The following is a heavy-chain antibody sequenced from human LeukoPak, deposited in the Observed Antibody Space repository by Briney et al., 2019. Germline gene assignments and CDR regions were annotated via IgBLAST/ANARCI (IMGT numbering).Heavy chain of an antibody. J-gene: IGHJ4*02. CDR2: INHSGST. V-gene: IGHV4-34*01. Sequence: SETLSLTCAFYGGSFSDYYWSWIRQPPGKGLEWIGEINHSGSTNYNPSLKSRVTISVDTSKNQFSLNLRSVTAADTAVYHCARHRAFDYWGQGTLVTVSS. CDR3: ARHRAFDY. CDR1: GGSFSDYY. D-gene: IGHD1-14*01.